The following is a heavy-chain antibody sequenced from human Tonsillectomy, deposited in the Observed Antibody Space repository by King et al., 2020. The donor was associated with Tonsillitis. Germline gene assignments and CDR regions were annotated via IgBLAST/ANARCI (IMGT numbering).Heavy chain of an antibody. V-gene: IGHV1-46*01. J-gene: IGHJ3*02. Sequence: VQLVESGAEVKKPGASVKVSCTTSKDTFTRDFLHWVRQAPGHGLEWMGMINPTFGSTNYAQKFQGRVTVTRDTSTSTVYLELTSLRSEDTAIYYCAGEGEQGEYAAFDIWGQGTRVAVS. CDR2: INPTFGST. CDR3: AGEGEQGEYAAFDI. CDR1: KDTFTRDF. D-gene: IGHD1/OR15-1a*01.